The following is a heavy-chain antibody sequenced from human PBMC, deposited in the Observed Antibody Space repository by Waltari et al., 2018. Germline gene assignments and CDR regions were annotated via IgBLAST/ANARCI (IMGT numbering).Heavy chain of an antibody. CDR1: GFTVSINY. V-gene: IGHV3-53*04. Sequence: EVQLVESGGGLVQPGGSLRLSCAASGFTVSINYMSWLRQAPGAGLEGVPGKGLEWVSVIYSGGSTYYADSVKGRFTISRHNSKNTLYLQMNSLRAEDTAVYYCAREDRYYDRGAFDIWGQGTMVTVSS. CDR3: AREDRYYDRGAFDI. D-gene: IGHD3-22*01. J-gene: IGHJ3*02. CDR2: IYSGGST.